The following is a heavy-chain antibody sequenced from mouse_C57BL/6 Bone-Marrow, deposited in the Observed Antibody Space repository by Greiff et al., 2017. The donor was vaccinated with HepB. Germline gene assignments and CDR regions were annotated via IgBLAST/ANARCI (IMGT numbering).Heavy chain of an antibody. V-gene: IGHV5-6*01. CDR1: GFTFSSYG. CDR3: ARRIYYDYDGFAY. Sequence: EVQWVESGGDLVKPGGSLKLSCAASGFTFSSYGMSWVRQTPDKRLEWVATISSGGSYTYYPDSVKGRFTISRDNAKNTLYLQMSSLKSEDTAMYYCARRIYYDYDGFAYWGQGTLVTVSA. CDR2: ISSGGSYT. D-gene: IGHD2-4*01. J-gene: IGHJ3*01.